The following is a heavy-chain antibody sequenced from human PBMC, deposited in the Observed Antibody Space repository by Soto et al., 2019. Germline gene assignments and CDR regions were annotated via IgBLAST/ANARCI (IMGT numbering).Heavy chain of an antibody. Sequence: PSETLSLTCAVSGGSISSGGYSWSWIRQPPGKGLEWIGYIYHGGYTYYNPSLKSRVTISVDRSKNQFSLKLSSVTAADTAVYYCARAHYGDYGYGVDVWGQGTTVTVSS. CDR1: GGSISSGGYS. D-gene: IGHD4-17*01. CDR3: ARAHYGDYGYGVDV. CDR2: IYHGGYT. J-gene: IGHJ6*01. V-gene: IGHV4-30-2*01.